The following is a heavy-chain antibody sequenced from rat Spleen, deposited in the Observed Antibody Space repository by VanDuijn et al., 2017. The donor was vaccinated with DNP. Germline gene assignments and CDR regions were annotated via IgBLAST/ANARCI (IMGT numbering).Heavy chain of an antibody. CDR1: GFTFSGYY. CDR3: TREQHFHFDY. Sequence: EVQLVESGGGLVQPGRSLKLSCAASGFTFSGYYMAWVRQAPTKGLEWVAMISHSDGTTYYPDSVKGRFTISRDNAKNSLFLQLNSLKSDDTATYYCTREQHFHFDYWGQGVMVTVSS. CDR2: ISHSDGTT. V-gene: IGHV5-20*01. J-gene: IGHJ2*01. D-gene: IGHD5-1*01.